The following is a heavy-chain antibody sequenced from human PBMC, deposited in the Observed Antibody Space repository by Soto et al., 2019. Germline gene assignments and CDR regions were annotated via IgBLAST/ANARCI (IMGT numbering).Heavy chain of an antibody. V-gene: IGHV5-51*01. J-gene: IGHJ6*02. CDR2: IYPGDSDT. CDR3: ARLGGLLGYYYYYGMDV. CDR1: GYSFTSYW. D-gene: IGHD3-16*01. Sequence: GESLKISCKGSGYSFTSYWIGWVRQMPGKGLEWMGIIYPGDSDTRYSPSFQGQVTISADKSISTAYLQWSSLKASDTAMYYCARLGGLLGYYYYYGMDVWGQGNPGHRLL.